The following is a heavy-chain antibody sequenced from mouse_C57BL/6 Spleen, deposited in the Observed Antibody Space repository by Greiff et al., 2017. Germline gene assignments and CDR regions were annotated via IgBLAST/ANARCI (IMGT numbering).Heavy chain of an antibody. Sequence: EVKLMESGAELVRPGASVKLSCTASGFNIKDYYMHWVKQRPEQGLEWIGRIDPEDGDTEYAPKFQGKATMTADTSSNTAYLQLSSLTSEDTAVYYCTTEGSSSHFYAMDYWGQGTSVTVSS. V-gene: IGHV14-1*01. J-gene: IGHJ4*01. CDR1: GFNIKDYY. CDR2: IDPEDGDT. CDR3: TTEGSSSHFYAMDY. D-gene: IGHD1-1*01.